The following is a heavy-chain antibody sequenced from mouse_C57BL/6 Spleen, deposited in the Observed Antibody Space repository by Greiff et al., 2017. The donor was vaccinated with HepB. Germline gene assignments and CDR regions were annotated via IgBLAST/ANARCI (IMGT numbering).Heavy chain of an antibody. D-gene: IGHD1-1*01. J-gene: IGHJ2*01. CDR1: GYTFTSYW. V-gene: IGHV1-61*01. CDR2: IYPSDSET. Sequence: QVQLQQPGAELVRPGSSVKLSCKASGYTFTSYWMDWVKQRPGQGLEWIGNIYPSDSETHYNQKFKDKATLTVDKSSSTAYMQLSSLTSEDSAVYYCARTYGSSYGGYFDYGGQGTTLTVSS. CDR3: ARTYGSSYGGYFDY.